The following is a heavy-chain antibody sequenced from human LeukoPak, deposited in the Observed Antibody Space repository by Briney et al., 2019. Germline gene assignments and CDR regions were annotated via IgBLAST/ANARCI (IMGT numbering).Heavy chain of an antibody. CDR2: IYYSGST. Sequence: PSETLSLTCTVSGGSISSYYWSWIRQPPGKGLEWIGYIYYSGSTNYNPSLKSRVTISVDTSKNQFSLKLSSVTAADTAVYYCARSGLGSSWESTNFDYWGQGTLVTVPS. CDR3: ARSGLGSSWESTNFDY. D-gene: IGHD6-13*01. CDR1: GGSISSYY. V-gene: IGHV4-59*01. J-gene: IGHJ4*02.